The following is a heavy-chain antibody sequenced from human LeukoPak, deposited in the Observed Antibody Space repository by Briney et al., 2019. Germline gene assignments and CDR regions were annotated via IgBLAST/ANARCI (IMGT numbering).Heavy chain of an antibody. J-gene: IGHJ4*02. CDR1: GFTFSSYA. CDR2: ISGSGGST. D-gene: IGHD1-1*01. Sequence: PGGSLRLSCAASGFTFSSYAMSWVRQAPGKGLEWVSAISGSGGSTYYADSVKGRFTISRDNSKNTLYLQMNSPRAEDTAVYYCAKDPTLDVSHLDYWGQGTLVTVSS. CDR3: AKDPTLDVSHLDY. V-gene: IGHV3-23*01.